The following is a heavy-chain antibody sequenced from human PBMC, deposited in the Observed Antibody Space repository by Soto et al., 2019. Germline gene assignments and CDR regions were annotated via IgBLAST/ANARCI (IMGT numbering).Heavy chain of an antibody. CDR2: ISGSGGST. Sequence: PGGSLRLSCAASGFTFSSYAMSWVRQAPGKGLEWVSAISGSGGSTYYADSVKGRFTISRDNSKNTLYLQMNSLRAEDTAVYYCAKLGYCSGGSCYPGLFVDVWGQGTTVTVSS. D-gene: IGHD2-15*01. J-gene: IGHJ6*02. CDR1: GFTFSSYA. V-gene: IGHV3-23*01. CDR3: AKLGYCSGGSCYPGLFVDV.